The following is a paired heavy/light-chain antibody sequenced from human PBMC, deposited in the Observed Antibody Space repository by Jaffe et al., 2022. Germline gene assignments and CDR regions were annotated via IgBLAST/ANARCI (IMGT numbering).Heavy chain of an antibody. CDR1: GFTFSSYG. CDR2: INGGGDST. J-gene: IGHJ4*02. CDR3: AKRLSGNHPFDY. V-gene: IGHV3-23*01. Sequence: EVQLLESGGDLVQPGGSLRLSCAVSGFTFSSYGMHWIRQAPGKGLEWVSAINGGGDSTYYADSVKGRFTISRDNSKNTLFLQMNSLRAEDTAVYYCAKRLSGNHPFDYWGQGTLVTVSS.
Light chain of an antibody. CDR1: QSVSSSN. CDR3: QHYVTLPLT. CDR2: AAS. J-gene: IGKJ4*01. Sequence: EIVLTQFPGTLSLSPGERATLSCRASQSVSSSNLAWYQQKPGQAPRLLIYAASSRATGIPDRFSGGGSGTDFTLTISRLEPEDFAVYYCQHYVTLPLTFGGGTKVEIK. V-gene: IGKV3-20*01.